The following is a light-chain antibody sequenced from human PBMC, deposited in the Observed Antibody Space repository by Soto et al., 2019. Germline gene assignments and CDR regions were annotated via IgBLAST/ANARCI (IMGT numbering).Light chain of an antibody. V-gene: IGKV3-20*01. J-gene: IGKJ1*01. Sequence: EIVLTQSPGTLSLSPGERATLSCRASQSVTSSYLAWYQQKPGQAPRLLIYAASSRASAIPDRFSGSGSGTDFTLTISRLEPEDFAVYYCHQHGTSPQTFGQGTKVDI. CDR1: QSVTSSY. CDR3: HQHGTSPQT. CDR2: AAS.